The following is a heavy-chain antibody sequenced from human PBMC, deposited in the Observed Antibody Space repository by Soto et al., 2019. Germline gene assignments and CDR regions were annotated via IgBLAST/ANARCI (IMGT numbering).Heavy chain of an antibody. Sequence: ASVKVSFKASGYTFTSYAMHWVRQAPGQRLEWMGWINAGNGNTKYSQKFQGRVTITRDTSASTAYMELSSLRSEDTAVYYCARVGITGTPYYFDYWGQGTLVTVSS. CDR3: ARVGITGTPYYFDY. V-gene: IGHV1-3*01. D-gene: IGHD1-7*01. CDR1: GYTFTSYA. J-gene: IGHJ4*02. CDR2: INAGNGNT.